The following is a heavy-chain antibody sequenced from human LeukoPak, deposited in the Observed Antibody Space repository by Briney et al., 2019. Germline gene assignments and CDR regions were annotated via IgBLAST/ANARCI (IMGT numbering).Heavy chain of an antibody. Sequence: SETLSLTCTVSGGSISSGDYYWSWIRHPPGKGLEWIGYIYYSGSTYYNPSLKSRVTIQVDPYKNQFSLKLSSVTAADTAVYYCARDVPVVVPAAMPMDVWGKGTTVTVSS. J-gene: IGHJ6*04. CDR2: IYYSGST. D-gene: IGHD2-2*01. CDR3: ARDVPVVVPAAMPMDV. V-gene: IGHV4-30-4*08. CDR1: GGSISSGDYY.